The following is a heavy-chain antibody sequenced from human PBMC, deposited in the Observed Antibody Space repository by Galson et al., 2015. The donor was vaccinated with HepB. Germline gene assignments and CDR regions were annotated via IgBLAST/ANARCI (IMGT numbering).Heavy chain of an antibody. V-gene: IGHV1-69*04. CDR1: GGTFSSYA. CDR2: IIPILGIA. CDR3: ARPGIAAALDAFDI. D-gene: IGHD6-13*01. Sequence: SVKVSCKASGGTFSSYAISWVRQAPGQGLEWMGRIIPILGIANYAQKFQGRVTITADKSTSTAYMELSSLRSEDTAVYYCARPGIAAALDAFDIWGQGTMVTVSS. J-gene: IGHJ3*02.